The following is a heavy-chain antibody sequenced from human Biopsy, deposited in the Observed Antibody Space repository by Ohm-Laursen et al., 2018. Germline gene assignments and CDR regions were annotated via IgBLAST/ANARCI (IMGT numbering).Heavy chain of an antibody. CDR1: GYSFTSYY. J-gene: IGHJ5*02. D-gene: IGHD1-26*01. Sequence: ESSVKVSCKVSGYSFTSYYMHWVRQAPGQGLEWMGMINPSGSTTSYPQIFQGRVTMTIDTSTTTAYMDLRSLRSDDTAVYFCARGGGGILWLGKPSGRYFDAWGQGTLVTVSP. V-gene: IGHV1-46*01. CDR2: INPSGSTT. CDR3: ARGGGGILWLGKPSGRYFDA.